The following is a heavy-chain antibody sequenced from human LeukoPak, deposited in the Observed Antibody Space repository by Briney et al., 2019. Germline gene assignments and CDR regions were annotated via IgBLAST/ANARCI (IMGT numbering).Heavy chain of an antibody. J-gene: IGHJ4*02. Sequence: GGSLRLSCAASGFTFSSYVMNWVRQAPGEGLEWVSAISGGGGSTYYADSVKGRFTFSRDNSKNTLYLQMNSLRAEDTAVYYCAKLYNDYGDENFDYWGQGTLVTVSS. CDR1: GFTFSSYV. CDR2: ISGGGGST. CDR3: AKLYNDYGDENFDY. V-gene: IGHV3-23*01. D-gene: IGHD4-17*01.